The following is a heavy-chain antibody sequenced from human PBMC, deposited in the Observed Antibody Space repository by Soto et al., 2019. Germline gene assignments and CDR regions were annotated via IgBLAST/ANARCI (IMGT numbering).Heavy chain of an antibody. CDR3: SSYSRDYYFDY. CDR1: GGSINSYY. J-gene: IGHJ4*02. V-gene: IGHV4-4*07. Sequence: ETLSPPCTGSGGSINSYYWSWIRQPAGQGLEWIGRIHTSRRRNYKPSLKTRVTIPVDTSKNQFSLKLGTVTAAYKAVYYCSSYSRDYYFDYWGQGTLVTVSS. D-gene: IGHD2-21*01. CDR2: IHTSRRR.